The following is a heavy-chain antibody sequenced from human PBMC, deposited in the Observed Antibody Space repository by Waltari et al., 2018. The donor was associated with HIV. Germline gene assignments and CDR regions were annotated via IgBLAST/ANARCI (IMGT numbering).Heavy chain of an antibody. CDR3: ARIELSYDILTGDYYYYYGMDV. CDR1: GFSLSNGRMG. V-gene: IGHV2-26*01. J-gene: IGHJ6*02. Sequence: QVTLKESGPVLVKPTETLTLTCIVSGFSLSNGRMGVSWIRQPPGKALEWLAHIFSNDEKSYSTSLKIKINTSKDTSKSQVVLTMTNMDPVDTATYYCARIELSYDILTGDYYYYYGMDVWCQGTTVTVSS. D-gene: IGHD3-9*01. CDR2: IFSNDEK.